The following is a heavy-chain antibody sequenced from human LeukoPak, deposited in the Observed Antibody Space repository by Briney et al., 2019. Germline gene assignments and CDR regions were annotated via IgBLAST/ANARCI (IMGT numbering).Heavy chain of an antibody. Sequence: GGSLRLSCAASGFTFSSYSMNWVRQAPGKGLEWVSSISSSSSYIYYADSVKGRFTISRGNAKNSLYLQMNSLRAEDTAVYYCARDRHGVATIGDFDYWGQGTLVTVSS. CDR2: ISSSSSYI. D-gene: IGHD5-12*01. CDR1: GFTFSSYS. V-gene: IGHV3-21*01. J-gene: IGHJ4*02. CDR3: ARDRHGVATIGDFDY.